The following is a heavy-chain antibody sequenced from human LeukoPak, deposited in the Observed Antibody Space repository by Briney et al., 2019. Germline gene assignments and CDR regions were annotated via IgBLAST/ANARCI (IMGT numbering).Heavy chain of an antibody. CDR2: IWYDGSNK. D-gene: IGHD3-10*01. CDR1: GFTFSSYG. Sequence: GGSLRLSCAASGFTFSSYGMHWVRQAPGKGLEWVAVIWYDGSNKYYADSVKGRFTISRDNSKNTLYLQMNSLRAEDTAVYYCARDQYYYGSGSYLDYWGQGTLVTVSS. V-gene: IGHV3-33*01. J-gene: IGHJ4*02. CDR3: ARDQYYYGSGSYLDY.